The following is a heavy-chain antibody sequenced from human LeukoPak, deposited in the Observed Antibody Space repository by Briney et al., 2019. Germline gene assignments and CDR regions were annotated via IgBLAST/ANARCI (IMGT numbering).Heavy chain of an antibody. CDR2: INSDWSST. CDR3: AREGHSSSSIGGFDY. D-gene: IGHD6-6*01. V-gene: IGHV3-74*01. CDR1: GFTFSSYW. Sequence: PGGSLRLSYAASGFTFSSYWMHWVRQAPAKGLVWVSRINSDWSSTSYADSVKGRFTISRDNAKNTLYLQMNSLRAEDTAVYYCAREGHSSSSIGGFDYWGQGTLVTVSS. J-gene: IGHJ4*02.